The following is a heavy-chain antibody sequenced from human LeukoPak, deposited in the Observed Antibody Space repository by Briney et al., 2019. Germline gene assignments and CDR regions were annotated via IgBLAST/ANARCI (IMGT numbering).Heavy chain of an antibody. D-gene: IGHD3-10*01. CDR2: IYHSGST. Sequence: SETLSLTCAVSGGSISSSNWWSWVRQPPGKGLEWIGEIYHSGSTNYNPSLKSRVTISVDKSKNQFSLKLSSVTAADTAVYYCARVPGSGSYYDHYFDYWGQGTLVTVSS. V-gene: IGHV4-4*02. J-gene: IGHJ4*02. CDR1: GGSISSSNW. CDR3: ARVPGSGSYYDHYFDY.